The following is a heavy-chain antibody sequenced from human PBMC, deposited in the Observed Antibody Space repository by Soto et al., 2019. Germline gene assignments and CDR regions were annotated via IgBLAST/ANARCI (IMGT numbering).Heavy chain of an antibody. Sequence: GGSLRLSCAASGFTFSSYGMHWVRQAPGKGLEWVAVIWYDGSNKYYADSVKGRFTISRDNSKNTLYLQMNSLRAEDTAVYYCARGSIAARPVPLLDYWGQGTLVTVSS. CDR3: ARGSIAARPVPLLDY. J-gene: IGHJ4*02. D-gene: IGHD6-6*01. V-gene: IGHV3-33*01. CDR1: GFTFSSYG. CDR2: IWYDGSNK.